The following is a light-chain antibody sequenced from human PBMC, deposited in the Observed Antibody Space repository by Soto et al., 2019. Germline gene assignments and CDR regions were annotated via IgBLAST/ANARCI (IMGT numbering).Light chain of an antibody. CDR1: QGISNK. J-gene: IGKJ1*01. CDR3: QPYALWRT. CDR2: GAS. V-gene: IGKV3-15*01. Sequence: IVMTQSPVTLSVSPGERATLSCRASQGISNKLAWYQQKPGQAPRLLIFGASPRAAGVPARFSGSGSGTEFTLTISSLQSEDLAVYFCQPYALWRTFGQGAKVEI.